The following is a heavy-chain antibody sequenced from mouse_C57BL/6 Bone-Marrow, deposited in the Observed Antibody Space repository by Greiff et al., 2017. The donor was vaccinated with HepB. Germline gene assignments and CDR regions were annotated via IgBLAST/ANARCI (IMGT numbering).Heavy chain of an antibody. CDR2: ISSGGSYT. V-gene: IGHV5-6*01. J-gene: IGHJ3*01. CDR1: GFTFSSYG. D-gene: IGHD3-1*01. CDR3: ARPGYVSWVAY. Sequence: EVQLQQSGGDLVKPGGSLKLSCAASGFTFSSYGMSWVRQTPDKRLEWVATISSGGSYTYYPDSVKGRFTISRDNAKNTPYLQMSGLKSEDTAMYYCARPGYVSWVAYWGQGTLVTVSA.